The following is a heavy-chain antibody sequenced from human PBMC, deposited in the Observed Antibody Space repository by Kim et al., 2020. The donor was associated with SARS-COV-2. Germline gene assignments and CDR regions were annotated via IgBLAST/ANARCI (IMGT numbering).Heavy chain of an antibody. Sequence: LETLSLTCTVSGGSISSSSYYWGWIRQPPGKGLEWIGTIYYSGSTYYNPSLKSRVTISVDTSKNQFSLRLSSVTAADTAVYYCARLRAMPFGVVIRGYYFDYWGQGTLVTVSS. CDR1: GGSISSSSYY. CDR3: ARLRAMPFGVVIRGYYFDY. CDR2: IYYSGST. J-gene: IGHJ4*02. D-gene: IGHD3-3*01. V-gene: IGHV4-39*01.